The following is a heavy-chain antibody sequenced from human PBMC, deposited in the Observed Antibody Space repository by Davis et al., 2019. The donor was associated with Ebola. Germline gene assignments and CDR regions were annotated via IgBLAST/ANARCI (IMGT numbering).Heavy chain of an antibody. V-gene: IGHV3-33*01. CDR1: GFTFSSYG. D-gene: IGHD3-9*01. CDR3: ARDVAVLRYFDWLLSGGSNYYGMDV. J-gene: IGHJ6*02. Sequence: GESLKISCAASGFTFSSYGMHWVRQAPGKGLEWVAVIWYDGSNKYYADSVKGRFTISRDNSKNTLYLQMNSLRAEDTAVYYCARDVAVLRYFDWLLSGGSNYYGMDVWGQGTTVTVSS. CDR2: IWYDGSNK.